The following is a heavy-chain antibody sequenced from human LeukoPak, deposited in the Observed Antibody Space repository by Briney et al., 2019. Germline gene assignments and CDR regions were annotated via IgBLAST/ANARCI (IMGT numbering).Heavy chain of an antibody. CDR2: ISSSSSSI. D-gene: IGHD4-17*01. J-gene: IGHJ3*02. Sequence: GGSLRLSCAASGLPFSRYRMNWVRQAPGRGLEWVSSISSSSSSIYYADSVKGRFTISRDNAKNSLYLQMTSLRAEDTAVYYCARYITVTTDAFDIWGQGTMVTVSS. CDR3: ARYITVTTDAFDI. CDR1: GLPFSRYR. V-gene: IGHV3-21*01.